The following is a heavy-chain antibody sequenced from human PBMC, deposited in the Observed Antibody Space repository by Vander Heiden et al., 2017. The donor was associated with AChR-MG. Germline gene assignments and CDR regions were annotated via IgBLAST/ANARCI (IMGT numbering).Heavy chain of an antibody. Sequence: EVQLVESGGVVVQPGGSLTLSCAASGFTFDDYAMHWVRQAPGKGLEWVSLISWDGGSTYYADSVKGRFTISRDNSKNSLYLQMNSLRAEDTALYYCAKDDSSSSSGWSYPDYWGQGTLVTVSS. D-gene: IGHD6-19*01. CDR1: GFTFDDYA. V-gene: IGHV3-43D*04. CDR3: AKDDSSSSSGWSYPDY. J-gene: IGHJ4*02. CDR2: ISWDGGST.